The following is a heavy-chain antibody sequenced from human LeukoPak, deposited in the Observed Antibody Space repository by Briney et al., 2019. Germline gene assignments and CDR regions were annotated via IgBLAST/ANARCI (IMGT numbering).Heavy chain of an antibody. CDR3: AGQGDGYNQPYYYYYMDV. J-gene: IGHJ6*03. Sequence: GESLKISCKDSGNSLTTYWIAWVRQMPGKGLEWMGIIYTGDSDTRYSPSFQGQVTISADKSINTAYLQWSSLKASDTAMYYCAGQGDGYNQPYYYYYMDVWGKGTTVTVSS. D-gene: IGHD5-24*01. CDR1: GNSLTTYW. V-gene: IGHV5-51*01. CDR2: IYTGDSDT.